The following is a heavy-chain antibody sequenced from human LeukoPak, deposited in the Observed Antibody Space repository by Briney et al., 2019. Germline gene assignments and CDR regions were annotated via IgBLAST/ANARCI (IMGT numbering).Heavy chain of an antibody. CDR1: GGSVKSYY. CDR3: TRGAGWLIDY. J-gene: IGHJ4*02. CDR2: IENSGIT. V-gene: IGHV4-59*02. D-gene: IGHD3-16*01. Sequence: SETLSLTCTVSGGSVKSYYWSWIRQPPGKRLEWIGNIENSGITHYNPSLESRITISVDRTENHISLNLTSATAADTAVYYCTRGAGWLIDYWGQGILVTVSS.